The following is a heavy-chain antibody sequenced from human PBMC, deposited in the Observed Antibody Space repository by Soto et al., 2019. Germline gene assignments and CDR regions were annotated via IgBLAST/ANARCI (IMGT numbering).Heavy chain of an antibody. V-gene: IGHV3-21*01. CDR1: GFTFTNYI. J-gene: IGHJ3*01. Sequence: EVQLVESGGGLVKPGGSLRLSCAASGFTFTNYIMNWVRQAPGKGLEWVSSISSTSSYIFYADSVKGRFTISRDNAENSVFLQMNRLRGGDTAVYYCSLSGKAAFDSWGQGTLVTVSS. CDR2: ISSTSSYI. CDR3: SLSGKAAFDS. D-gene: IGHD1-20*01.